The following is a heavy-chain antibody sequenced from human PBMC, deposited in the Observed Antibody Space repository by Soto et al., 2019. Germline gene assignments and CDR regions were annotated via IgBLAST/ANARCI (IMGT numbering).Heavy chain of an antibody. D-gene: IGHD2-15*01. CDR1: GYTFTGYY. J-gene: IGHJ4*02. V-gene: IGHV1-2*02. Sequence: ASVKVSCKASGYTFTGYYMHWVRQAPGQGLEWMGWINPNSGGTNYAQKFQGRVTMTRDTSISTAYMELSRLRSDDTAVYYCARAANVVVVAATLNPFDYWGQGTLVTVSS. CDR2: INPNSGGT. CDR3: ARAANVVVVAATLNPFDY.